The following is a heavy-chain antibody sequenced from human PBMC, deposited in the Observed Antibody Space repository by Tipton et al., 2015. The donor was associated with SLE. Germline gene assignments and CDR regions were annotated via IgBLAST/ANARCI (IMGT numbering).Heavy chain of an antibody. J-gene: IGHJ4*02. Sequence: QLVQSGAEVKKPGESLKISCKGSGYSFTSYWIGWVRQMPGKGLEWMGIIYPGDSDTRYSPSFQGQVTISAAKSISTAYLQWSSLKASDTAMYYCARHPPRSSSRSSFDYWGQGTPVTVSS. D-gene: IGHD6-13*01. V-gene: IGHV5-51*01. CDR2: IYPGDSDT. CDR3: ARHPPRSSSRSSFDY. CDR1: GYSFTSYW.